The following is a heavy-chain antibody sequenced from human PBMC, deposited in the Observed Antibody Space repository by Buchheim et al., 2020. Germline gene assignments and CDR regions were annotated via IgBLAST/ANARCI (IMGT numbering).Heavy chain of an antibody. CDR1: GGAISSSNW. Sequence: QVQLQESGPGLVKPSGTLSLTCAVSGGAISSSNWWSWVRQPPGKGLEWIGELYHSGSTNYNPSLKSPVTISVDKSKNQSSLKLSSVTAADTAVYYCATTRKLLWFGVDDAFDIWGQGT. J-gene: IGHJ3*02. CDR2: LYHSGST. V-gene: IGHV4-4*02. D-gene: IGHD3-10*01. CDR3: ATTRKLLWFGVDDAFDI.